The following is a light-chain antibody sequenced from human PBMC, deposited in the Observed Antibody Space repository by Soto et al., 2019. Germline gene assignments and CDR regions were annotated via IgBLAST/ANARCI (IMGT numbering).Light chain of an antibody. J-gene: IGKJ2*01. CDR1: QSVSSY. CDR3: QQRSNWQT. CDR2: DAS. Sequence: EIVLTQSPATLSLSPGERATLSCRASQSVSSYLAWHQQKPGQAPRLLIYDASNRATGIPARFSGSGSGTDFTLTISSLEPEDFAVYYCQQRSNWQTFGQGTKLEIK. V-gene: IGKV3-11*01.